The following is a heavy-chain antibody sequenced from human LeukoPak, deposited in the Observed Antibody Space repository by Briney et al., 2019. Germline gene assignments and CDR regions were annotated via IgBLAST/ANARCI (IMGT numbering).Heavy chain of an antibody. J-gene: IGHJ6*04. Sequence: SETLSLTCTVSGGSISSYYWSWIRQPPGKGLEWIGYIYYSGSTNYNPSLKSRVTISVDPSKNQFSLKLSSVTAEDTVVYYCARLTIRGGYYYGMDVWGEGTTVTVSS. CDR1: GGSISSYY. D-gene: IGHD3-10*01. CDR2: IYYSGST. CDR3: ARLTIRGGYYYGMDV. V-gene: IGHV4-59*01.